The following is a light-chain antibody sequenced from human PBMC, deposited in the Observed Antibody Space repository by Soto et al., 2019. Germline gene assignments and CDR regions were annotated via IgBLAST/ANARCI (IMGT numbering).Light chain of an antibody. CDR1: SSNIRAGYD. CDR3: QSYDSSLSGSV. V-gene: IGLV1-40*01. Sequence: QSVLTQPPSVSGAPGQRVTISCTGSSSNIRAGYDVHWYQQLPGTAPKLLIYGNNNRPSGVPDRFSGSKSGTSASLAITGLRAEDEADYYCQSYDSSLSGSVFGGGTKLTVL. CDR2: GNN. J-gene: IGLJ3*02.